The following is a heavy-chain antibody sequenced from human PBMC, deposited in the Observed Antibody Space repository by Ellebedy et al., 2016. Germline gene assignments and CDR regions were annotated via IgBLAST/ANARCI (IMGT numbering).Heavy chain of an antibody. J-gene: IGHJ2*01. D-gene: IGHD3-16*01. Sequence: GESLKISCAASGFTFSSYGIHWVRRAPGKGLQWLAVISYDGSKRDYADSVKGRFTVSRDTSKKTMYLQMNDLKVDDTAVFYCARVPTLVYPYFDLWGRGTLVTVSS. CDR1: GFTFSSYG. CDR3: ARVPTLVYPYFDL. V-gene: IGHV3-30*03. CDR2: ISYDGSKR.